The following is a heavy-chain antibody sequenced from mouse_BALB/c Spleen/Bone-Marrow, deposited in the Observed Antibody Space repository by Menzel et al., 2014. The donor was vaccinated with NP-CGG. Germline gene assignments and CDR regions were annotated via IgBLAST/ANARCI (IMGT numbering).Heavy chain of an antibody. Sequence: EVQGVESGGGLVQPGGPRKLSCAASGFTFSSFGMHWVRQAPEKGLEWVAYISSGSSTIYYADTVKGRFTISRDNPKNTLFLQMTSLRSEDTAMYYCARSNWIYYFDYWGQGTTLTVSS. CDR2: ISSGSSTI. V-gene: IGHV5-17*02. CDR1: GFTFSSFG. D-gene: IGHD4-1*01. J-gene: IGHJ2*01. CDR3: ARSNWIYYFDY.